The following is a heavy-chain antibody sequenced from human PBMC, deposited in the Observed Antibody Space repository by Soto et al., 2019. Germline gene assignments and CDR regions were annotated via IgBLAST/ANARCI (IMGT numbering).Heavy chain of an antibody. Sequence: QVHLVESGGGVVQPGRSLRLSCAASGFTFTSFGIHWVRQAPGKGLEWVAVVSYDGIDENYADSVKGRFSISRDNSKNTVYLQMNSLRGEDTAVYYCAKVLREMATNTPDYCGQGTLVTVSS. CDR1: GFTFTSFG. CDR3: AKVLREMATNTPDY. V-gene: IGHV3-30*18. CDR2: VSYDGIDE. J-gene: IGHJ4*02. D-gene: IGHD5-12*01.